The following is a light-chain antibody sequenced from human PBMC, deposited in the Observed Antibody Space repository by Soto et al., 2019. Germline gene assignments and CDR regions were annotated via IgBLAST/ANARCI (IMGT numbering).Light chain of an antibody. V-gene: IGKV3-20*01. CDR2: GAS. CDR3: EQYGSSWT. CDR1: QSVSSTY. J-gene: IGKJ1*01. Sequence: ENVLTQSPGTLSLSTGERATLSCRASQSVSSTYLAWYQQKPGQAPRLLIYGASSRATGIPDRFSGSGSGTDFILTSRRLEPEDFAMYYCEQYGSSWTFGQGTKVDTK.